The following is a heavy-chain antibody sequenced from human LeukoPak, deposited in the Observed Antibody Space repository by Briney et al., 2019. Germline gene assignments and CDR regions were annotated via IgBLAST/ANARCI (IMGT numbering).Heavy chain of an antibody. D-gene: IGHD3-22*01. CDR3: ARDRGAYFYDTGY. CDR1: GFTFSSYA. Sequence: GGALRLSCAASGFTFSSYAMSWVRQASGGGLEWVSGIPGSGVDTFYADSVKGRFTISRDNSKNTLFLQMNSLRAEDTAVYYCARDRGAYFYDTGYWGQGTLVTVSS. V-gene: IGHV3-23*01. J-gene: IGHJ4*02. CDR2: IPGSGVDT.